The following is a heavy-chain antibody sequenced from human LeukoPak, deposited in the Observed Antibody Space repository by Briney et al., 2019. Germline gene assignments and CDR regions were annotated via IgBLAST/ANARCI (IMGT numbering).Heavy chain of an antibody. Sequence: GASLRLSCAASGFTFSNYAMSWVRQAPGKGLEWVSAVSGRDTSTYYTDSVKGRFTIFRDNSKNTLYLQMNSLSAEDTAIYYCAKWGDYDVLTDYYDSDYWGQGTLVTVSS. V-gene: IGHV3-23*01. CDR2: VSGRDTST. CDR1: GFTFSNYA. D-gene: IGHD3-9*01. CDR3: AKWGDYDVLTDYYDSDY. J-gene: IGHJ4*02.